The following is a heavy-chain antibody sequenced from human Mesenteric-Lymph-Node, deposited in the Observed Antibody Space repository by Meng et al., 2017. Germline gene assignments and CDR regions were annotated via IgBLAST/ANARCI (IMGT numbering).Heavy chain of an antibody. J-gene: IGHJ6*02. CDR2: IGWNSDSI. V-gene: IGHV3-9*01. CDR1: GLTFDDYA. D-gene: IGHD5/OR15-5a*01. Sequence: GGSLRLSCAASGLTFDDYAMHWVRQAPGKGLEWVSGIGWNSDSIGYGDSVKGRFTISRDNAKNSLYLQMNSLRAEDTALYFCAKGTPSTSPYYFYGMDVWGQGTMVTVS. CDR3: AKGTPSTSPYYFYGMDV.